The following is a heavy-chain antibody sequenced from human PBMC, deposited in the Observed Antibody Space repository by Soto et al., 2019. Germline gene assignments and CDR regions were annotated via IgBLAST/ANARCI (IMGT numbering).Heavy chain of an antibody. J-gene: IGHJ6*02. V-gene: IGHV3-9*01. D-gene: IGHD5-12*01. CDR1: GFMFEDYA. CDR3: AKGKVATIKYYGMDV. Sequence: EVELVESGGGLVQPGRSLTLACAASGFMFEDYAMHWVRQVPGKGLEWVSGISWNRGDIAYVDSVKGRFTSSRDNAKKSLTLQMNSLRPEDTALYYCAKGKVATIKYYGMDVWGQGTTVIVSS. CDR2: ISWNRGDI.